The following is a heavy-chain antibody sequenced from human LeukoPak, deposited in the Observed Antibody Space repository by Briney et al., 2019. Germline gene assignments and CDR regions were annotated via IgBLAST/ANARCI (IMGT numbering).Heavy chain of an antibody. Sequence: PSETLSLTCTVSGGSITTSDFDWAWIRQPPGQGFEWIATISSSGKAYYYPSLMSRVTISVDTSKNQFSLDVTSETAADTGLFYCARFKGGTGFDYWGRGILVIVS. CDR1: GGSITTSDFD. D-gene: IGHD1-26*01. V-gene: IGHV4-39*01. J-gene: IGHJ4*02. CDR3: ARFKGGTGFDY. CDR2: ISSSGKA.